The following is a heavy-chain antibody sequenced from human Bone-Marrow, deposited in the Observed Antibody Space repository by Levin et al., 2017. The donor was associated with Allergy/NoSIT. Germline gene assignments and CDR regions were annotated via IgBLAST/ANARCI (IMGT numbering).Heavy chain of an antibody. CDR1: GGSISSYY. CDR3: ARNCSGGSCHRWVFDI. V-gene: IGHV4-59*01. J-gene: IGHJ3*02. D-gene: IGHD2-15*01. CDR2: IYYSGST. Sequence: SETLSLTCTVSGGSISSYYWSWIRQPPGKGLEWIGYIYYSGSTNYNPSLKSRVTISVDTSKNQFSLKLSSVTAADTAVYYCARNCSGGSCHRWVFDIWGQGTMVTVSS.